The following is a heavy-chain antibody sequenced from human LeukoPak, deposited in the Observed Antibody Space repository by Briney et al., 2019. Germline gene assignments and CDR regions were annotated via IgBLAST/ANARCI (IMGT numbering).Heavy chain of an antibody. J-gene: IGHJ5*02. CDR2: IYYSGST. Sequence: SETLSLTCTMSGGSISGGYYCWGWIRQPPGKGLEWIGSIYYSGSTYYNPSLKSRVTISVDTSKNQFSLKLRSVTAADTAVYYCARGRGEGRGIAMVRGVRAPSYNWFDPWGHGTQVTVSS. V-gene: IGHV4-39*07. D-gene: IGHD3-10*01. CDR1: GGSISGGYYC. CDR3: ARGRGEGRGIAMVRGVRAPSYNWFDP.